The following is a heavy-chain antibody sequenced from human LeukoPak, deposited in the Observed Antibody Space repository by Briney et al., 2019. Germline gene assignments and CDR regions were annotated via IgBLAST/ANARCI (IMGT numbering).Heavy chain of an antibody. Sequence: TSETLSLTCTVSGGSINSGNYYWSWIRQPAGKGLEWIGRIYTSGSTNYNPSLKSRVTISVDTSKKQFSLKLSSVAAADTAVYYCARDLSSGWYEYAFDIWGQGTMVTVSS. CDR3: ARDLSSGWYEYAFDI. CDR2: IYTSGST. CDR1: GGSINSGNYY. J-gene: IGHJ3*02. D-gene: IGHD6-19*01. V-gene: IGHV4-61*02.